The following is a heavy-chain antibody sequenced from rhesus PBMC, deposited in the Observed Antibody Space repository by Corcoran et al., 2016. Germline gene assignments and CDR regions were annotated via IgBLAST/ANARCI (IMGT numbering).Heavy chain of an antibody. J-gene: IGHJ4*01. CDR3: ATGMGDY. CDR2: IDPANGRT. Sequence: QLVQSGAAVKKPGASMKIACKTPGYIFTDYFLDWVRQAPEKGLEWVGRIDPANGRTTPAPRVQDRLTISADTSTDTGYMELASLGSEDTAVYYCATGMGDYWGQGVLVTVSS. CDR1: GYIFTDYF. V-gene: IGHV1-111*02. D-gene: IGHD3-34*01.